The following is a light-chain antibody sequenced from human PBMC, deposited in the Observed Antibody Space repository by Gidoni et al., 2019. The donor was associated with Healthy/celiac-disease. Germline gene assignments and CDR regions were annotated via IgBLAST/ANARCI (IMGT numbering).Light chain of an antibody. J-gene: IGLJ3*02. CDR2: QDS. Sequence: SYELTQPPSVSGSPGQTASITCSGDKLGDKYACWYQQKPGQSPVLVIYQDSKRPSGIPERFSGSNSGITATLTISGTPAMYGADYYCQAWDSSTGVFGGGTKLTVL. V-gene: IGLV3-1*01. CDR3: QAWDSSTGV. CDR1: KLGDKY.